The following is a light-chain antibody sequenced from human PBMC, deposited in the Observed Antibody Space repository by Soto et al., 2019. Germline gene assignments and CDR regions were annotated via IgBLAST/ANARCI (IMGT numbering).Light chain of an antibody. Sequence: EVVLTQSPGTLSLSPGERATLSCRASQTVTSNYLAWYQQKPGQAPRLLIYGASSRATDIPHRFSGSGSGTDFTLTISRLEPEDLALYYCQQYLSLPVTFGQGTKLEIK. V-gene: IGKV3-20*01. CDR1: QTVTSNY. CDR3: QQYLSLPVT. J-gene: IGKJ2*01. CDR2: GAS.